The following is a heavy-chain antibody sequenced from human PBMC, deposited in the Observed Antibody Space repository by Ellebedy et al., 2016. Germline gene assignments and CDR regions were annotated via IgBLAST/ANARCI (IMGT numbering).Heavy chain of an antibody. CDR2: INTDGSSA. V-gene: IGHV3-74*01. Sequence: GGSLRLXXAASGFTFSTYWMHWVRQAPGKGLVWVSRINTDGSSATYADSVKGRFTISRDNAKNTLYLQMNSLRAEDTAVYYCARGDGLNYRDTCDIWGQGSMVTVSS. CDR3: ARGDGLNYRDTCDI. J-gene: IGHJ3*02. D-gene: IGHD5-24*01. CDR1: GFTFSTYW.